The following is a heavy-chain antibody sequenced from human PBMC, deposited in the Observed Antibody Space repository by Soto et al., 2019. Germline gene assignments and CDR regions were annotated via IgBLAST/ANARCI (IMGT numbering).Heavy chain of an antibody. D-gene: IGHD2-2*01. J-gene: IGHJ5*02. CDR1: GFTFSSYA. CDR3: VKDGLGYCSSTSCYGYNWFDP. CDR2: ISSNGGST. Sequence: PGGSLRLSCSASGFTFSSYAMHWVRQAPGKGLEYVSAISSNGGSTYYADSVKGRFTISRDNSKNTLYLQMSSLRAEDTAVYYCVKDGLGYCSSTSCYGYNWFDPWGQGTLVPVSS. V-gene: IGHV3-64D*06.